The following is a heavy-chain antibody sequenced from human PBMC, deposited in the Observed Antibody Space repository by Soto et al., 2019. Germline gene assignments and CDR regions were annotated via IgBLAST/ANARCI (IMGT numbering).Heavy chain of an antibody. V-gene: IGHV3-72*01. CDR2: TRNKANSYTT. D-gene: IGHD3-3*01. J-gene: IGHJ6*02. CDR3: ARVRVIRFLEWLLMEKGYYYYYGMDV. Sequence: GGSLRLSCAASGFTFSDHYMDWVRQAPGKGLEWVGRTRNKANSYTTEYAASVKGRFTISRDDSKNSLYLQMNSLKTEDTAVYYCARVRVIRFLEWLLMEKGYYYYYGMDVWGQGTTVTVSS. CDR1: GFTFSDHY.